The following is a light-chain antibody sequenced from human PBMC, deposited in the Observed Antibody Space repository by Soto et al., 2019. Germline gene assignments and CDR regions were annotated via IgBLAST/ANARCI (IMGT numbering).Light chain of an antibody. CDR3: QQYNNGPPIT. CDR2: GAS. Sequence: EIVRTQSPATLSVSPGERATLSCRASQSVSSNLAWYQQKPGQAPRLLIYGASTRATGIPARFSGSGSGTEFTLTISSLQSEDFAVYYCQQYNNGPPITGGPGTKVDIK. J-gene: IGKJ3*01. CDR1: QSVSSN. V-gene: IGKV3-15*01.